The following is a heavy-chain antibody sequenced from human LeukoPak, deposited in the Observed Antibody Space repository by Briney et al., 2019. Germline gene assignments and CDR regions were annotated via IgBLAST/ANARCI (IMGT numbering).Heavy chain of an antibody. Sequence: GGSLRLSCTASGFTFSTYSMNWVRQAPGKGLEWVSYITSGSSNIYYADSVKGRFTISRDNAKNSLYPQMNSLRDEDTAVYYCARDLQIPAHGYSVDYWGQGTLVTVSS. CDR2: ITSGSSNI. CDR1: GFTFSTYS. V-gene: IGHV3-48*02. CDR3: ARDLQIPAHGYSVDY. J-gene: IGHJ4*02. D-gene: IGHD2-2*01.